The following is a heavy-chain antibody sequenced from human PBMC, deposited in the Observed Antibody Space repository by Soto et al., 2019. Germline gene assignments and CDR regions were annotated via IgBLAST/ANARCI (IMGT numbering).Heavy chain of an antibody. Sequence: GGSLILSCAASGFTFSSYGMHWVRQAPGKGLEWVAVIWYDGSNKYYADSVKGRFTIPRDNSKNTLYLQMNSLRAEDTAVYYCARDLGLTMVRGVIAYWGQGTLVTVSS. J-gene: IGHJ4*02. CDR3: ARDLGLTMVRGVIAY. V-gene: IGHV3-33*01. CDR2: IWYDGSNK. CDR1: GFTFSSYG. D-gene: IGHD3-10*01.